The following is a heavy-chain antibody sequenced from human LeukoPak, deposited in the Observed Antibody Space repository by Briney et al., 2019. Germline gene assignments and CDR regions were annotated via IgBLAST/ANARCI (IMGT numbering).Heavy chain of an antibody. Sequence: SEPLSLPCTVSRGSISTSNYYWGWVRQPPGKALEWNGNIFYSGSTYYSPSLKSRVTISLDTSKNQFSLKLSSVTAADTAVYYCARGFKWIQVWLSLCWFDPWGQGTLVTVSS. CDR2: IFYSGST. V-gene: IGHV4-39*07. D-gene: IGHD5-18*01. J-gene: IGHJ5*02. CDR1: RGSISTSNYY. CDR3: ARGFKWIQVWLSLCWFDP.